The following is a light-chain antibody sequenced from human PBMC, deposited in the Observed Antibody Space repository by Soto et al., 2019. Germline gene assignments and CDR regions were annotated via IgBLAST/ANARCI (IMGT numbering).Light chain of an antibody. J-gene: IGKJ5*01. CDR2: VAS. CDR1: QSIRGY. V-gene: IGKV1-39*01. CDR3: QQGYTAPIP. Sequence: VKQSVSSLSAYVGDRVTITRVASQSIRGYLNWYQQKPGKAPKLLINVASSLQSGVPSRFSGSGSGTDFTLTINSLQPEDSATYHCQQGYTAPIPFGQGTLLAIK.